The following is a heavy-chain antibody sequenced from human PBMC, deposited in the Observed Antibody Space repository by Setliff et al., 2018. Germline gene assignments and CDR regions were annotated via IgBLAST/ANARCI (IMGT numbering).Heavy chain of an antibody. Sequence: SVKVSCKASGGTFSSYGISWVRQAPGQGLEWMGGTIPIFGTTDYAQKFRGRVTIITAESTSTAFMQLSSLRSEDTAVYYCVREGVDSRSSTDYRYYMDVWGKGTTVTVSS. CDR2: TIPIFGTT. J-gene: IGHJ6*03. CDR1: GGTFSSYG. D-gene: IGHD3-22*01. CDR3: VREGVDSRSSTDYRYYMDV. V-gene: IGHV1-69*05.